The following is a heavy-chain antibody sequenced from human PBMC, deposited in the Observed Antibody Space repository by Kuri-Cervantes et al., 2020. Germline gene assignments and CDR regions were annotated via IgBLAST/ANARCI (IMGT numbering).Heavy chain of an antibody. Sequence: LSLTCAASGFTFSDYYMSWIRQAPGKGLEWVSYISSSGSTIYYADSVKGRFTISRDNAKNSLYLQMNSLRAEDTAVYYCARVTPHDWIQLWLGAFVVWGQGTMVTVSS. CDR1: GFTFSDYY. CDR3: ARVTPHDWIQLWLGAFVV. J-gene: IGHJ3*01. D-gene: IGHD5-18*01. V-gene: IGHV3-11*04. CDR2: ISSSGSTI.